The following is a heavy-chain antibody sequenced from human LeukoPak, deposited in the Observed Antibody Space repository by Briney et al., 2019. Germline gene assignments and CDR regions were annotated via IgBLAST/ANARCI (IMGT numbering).Heavy chain of an antibody. J-gene: IGHJ4*02. CDR1: GYTFTSYD. CDR2: MNPNSGNT. D-gene: IGHD2-2*01. CDR3: ARNYCSSTSCYAFFDY. Sequence: ASVKVSCKASGYTFTSYDINWVRQATGQGLEWMGWMNPNSGNTGYAQKFQGRVTMTRNTSISTAYMELSRLRSDDTAVYYCARNYCSSTSCYAFFDYWGQGTLVTVSS. V-gene: IGHV1-8*01.